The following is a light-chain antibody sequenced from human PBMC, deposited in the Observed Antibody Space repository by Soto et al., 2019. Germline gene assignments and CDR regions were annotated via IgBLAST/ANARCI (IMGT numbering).Light chain of an antibody. Sequence: QSVLTQPPSVSGAPGQRVTISCTGSSSNIGAGYDVHWYQQLPGTAPKLLIYANNNRPSGVPDRFSGSKSGTSASLAITGLQAEGEADYYCQSYDSSLSGSNYVFGTGTKLTVL. CDR1: SSNIGAGYD. J-gene: IGLJ1*01. CDR2: ANN. CDR3: QSYDSSLSGSNYV. V-gene: IGLV1-40*01.